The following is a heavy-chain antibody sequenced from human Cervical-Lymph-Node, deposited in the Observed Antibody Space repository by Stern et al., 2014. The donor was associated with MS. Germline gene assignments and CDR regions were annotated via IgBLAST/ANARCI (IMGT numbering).Heavy chain of an antibody. CDR2: ISDDGNHK. CDR3: ARDYEDTSMLFDH. J-gene: IGHJ4*02. D-gene: IGHD2-8*01. Sequence: QVQLMQSGGAVVQPGRALRLSCAASGFTFSSYGMHWVRQAPGKGLEWVTVISDDGNHKYYAASVKGRFTISRDNSKNTLHLQMNSVTPDDTAIYYCARDYEDTSMLFDHWGQGTLVTVSS. V-gene: IGHV3-30*03. CDR1: GFTFSSYG.